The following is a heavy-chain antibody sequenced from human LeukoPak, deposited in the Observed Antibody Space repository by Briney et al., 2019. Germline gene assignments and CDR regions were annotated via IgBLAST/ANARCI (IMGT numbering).Heavy chain of an antibody. CDR3: ARTHGADSYGDDSDASDI. D-gene: IGHD4-17*01. Sequence: ASVKVSCKASGGTFSSYPINWVRQAPGQGLEWMGGIIPLFRSATYAQKFQGRVTITADESTTTAYLELNSLRSEDTAVYYCARTHGADSYGDDSDASDIWGQGTLVLVSS. J-gene: IGHJ3*02. V-gene: IGHV1-69*13. CDR1: GGTFSSYP. CDR2: IIPLFRSA.